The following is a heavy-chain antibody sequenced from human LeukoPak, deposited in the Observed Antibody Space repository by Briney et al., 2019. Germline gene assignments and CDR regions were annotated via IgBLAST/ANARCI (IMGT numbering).Heavy chain of an antibody. CDR2: MNPNSGNT. CDR3: ARGRWGIAVAAYDY. Sequence: GASVKVSCKASGYTFTSYDINWVRQATGQGLEWMGWMNPNSGNTGYAQKFQGRVTITRNTSISPAYLELSSLRSEDTAVYYCARGRWGIAVAAYDYWGQGTLVTVSS. D-gene: IGHD6-19*01. V-gene: IGHV1-8*03. CDR1: GYTFTSYD. J-gene: IGHJ4*02.